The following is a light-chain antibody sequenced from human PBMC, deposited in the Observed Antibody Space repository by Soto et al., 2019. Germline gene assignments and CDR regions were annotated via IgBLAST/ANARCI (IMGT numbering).Light chain of an antibody. CDR2: GAS. J-gene: IGKJ2*01. CDR1: QSVSSN. V-gene: IGKV3-15*01. CDR3: QQYNNWPPT. Sequence: EIVMTQSPATLSVSPGERATISCRASQSVSSNLAWYQQKPGQAPRLLIYGASTRATGIPARFSGSGSGPEFTLTISSLQSEDLAVYYYQQYNNWPPTFGQGTKLEIK.